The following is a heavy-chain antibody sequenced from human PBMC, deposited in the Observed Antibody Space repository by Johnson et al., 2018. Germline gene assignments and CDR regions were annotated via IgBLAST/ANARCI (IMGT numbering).Heavy chain of an antibody. CDR2: INNDGTST. CDR1: GFTFSGYW. J-gene: IGHJ3*02. CDR3: ARVKGERACDI. V-gene: IGHV3-74*02. D-gene: IGHD1-1*01. Sequence: QLVQSGGGLVQPGESLRLSCVGSGFTFSGYWMTWVRQAPGKGLVWVSRINNDGTSTIYADSVKGRFTSSRDNAKDTLYRQMNSLRAEETAVYYCARVKGERACDIWGQGTMVTVSP.